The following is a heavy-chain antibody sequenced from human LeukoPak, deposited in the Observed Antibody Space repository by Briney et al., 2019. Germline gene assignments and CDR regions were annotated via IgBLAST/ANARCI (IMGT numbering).Heavy chain of an antibody. J-gene: IGHJ4*02. CDR1: GFTFSTYS. D-gene: IGHD6-19*01. CDR3: ARVGYSSGWYFDY. CDR2: ISSTSRYI. Sequence: GGSLRLSCAASGFTFSTYSMNWVRQAPGKGLEWVSSISSTSRYIYYADSVKGRFTISRDNAQKSLYLQMNSLRGEDTAVYYCARVGYSSGWYFDYWGQGTLVTVSS. V-gene: IGHV3-21*01.